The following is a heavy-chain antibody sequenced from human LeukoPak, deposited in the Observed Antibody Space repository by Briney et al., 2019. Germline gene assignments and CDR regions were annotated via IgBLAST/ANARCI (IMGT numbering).Heavy chain of an antibody. V-gene: IGHV4-34*01. J-gene: IGHJ4*02. CDR1: GGSFSGYY. D-gene: IGHD6-13*01. CDR2: INHSGST. Sequence: PSETLSLTCAVYGGSFSGYYWSWIRQPPGKGLEWIGEINHSGSTNCNPSLRSRVTISVDTSKNQFSLKLSSVTAADTAVYYCARIAEAVELINWGQGTLVTVSS. CDR3: ARIAEAVELIN.